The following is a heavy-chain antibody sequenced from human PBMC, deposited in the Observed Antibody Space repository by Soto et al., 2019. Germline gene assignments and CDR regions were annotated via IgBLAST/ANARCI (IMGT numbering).Heavy chain of an antibody. CDR1: GFTFSSYE. CDR3: ARDKWYSSSWSDYYYGMYV. Sequence: PGGSLRLSCAASGFTFSSYEMNWVRQAPGKGLEWVSYISSSGSTIYYADSVKGRFTISRDNAKNSLYLQMNSLRAEDTAVYYCARDKWYSSSWSDYYYGMYVWGQGTTVTVSS. V-gene: IGHV3-48*03. CDR2: ISSSGSTI. D-gene: IGHD6-13*01. J-gene: IGHJ6*02.